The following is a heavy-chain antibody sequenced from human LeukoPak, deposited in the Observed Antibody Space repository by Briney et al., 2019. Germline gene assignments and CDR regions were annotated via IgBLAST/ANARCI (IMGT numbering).Heavy chain of an antibody. D-gene: IGHD5-18*01. J-gene: IGHJ4*02. V-gene: IGHV4-39*01. CDR3: ARQGGAMAEFDY. CDR2: IYYSGNT. Sequence: SETLSLTCTVSGGSINSSSYYWGWIRQPPGKGLEWIGSIYYSGNTYHNPSLKSRVTISLHSSKNQFSLKLSSVTAADTAVYYCARQGGAMAEFDYWGQGTLVTVSS. CDR1: GGSINSSSYY.